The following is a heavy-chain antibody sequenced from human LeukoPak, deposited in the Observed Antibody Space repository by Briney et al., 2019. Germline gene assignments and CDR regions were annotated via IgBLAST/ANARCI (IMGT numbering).Heavy chain of an antibody. CDR1: GFTFGHYW. CDR3: ARDNDYAFDY. D-gene: IGHD4-17*01. V-gene: IGHV3-74*03. CDR2: LNPDGSNT. Sequence: GGSLRLSCTASGFTFGHYWMHWVRQAPGKGLVWVSRLNPDGSNTKSADSLRGRFTISRDNAKNTLYLQMNSLRDEDTAVYYCARDNDYAFDYWGQGTLVTVSS. J-gene: IGHJ4*02.